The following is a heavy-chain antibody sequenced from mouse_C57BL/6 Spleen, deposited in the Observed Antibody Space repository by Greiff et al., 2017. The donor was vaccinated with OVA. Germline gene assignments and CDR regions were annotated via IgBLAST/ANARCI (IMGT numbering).Heavy chain of an antibody. CDR1: GYTFTSYW. V-gene: IGHV1-74*01. CDR3: AKGGGYYVEFAY. J-gene: IGHJ3*01. Sequence: VQLQQPGAELVKPGASVKVSCKASGYTFTSYWMHWVKQRPGQGLEWIGRIHPSDSDTNYNQKFKGTATLTVDKSSSTASMQLSSLTSEDSAVYYCAKGGGYYVEFAYWGQGTLVTVSA. D-gene: IGHD2-3*01. CDR2: IHPSDSDT.